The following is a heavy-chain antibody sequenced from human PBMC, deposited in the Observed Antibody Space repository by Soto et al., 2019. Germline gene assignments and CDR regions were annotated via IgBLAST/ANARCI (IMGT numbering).Heavy chain of an antibody. CDR3: SRDRPYYYDSSGYYYGTFDY. J-gene: IGHJ4*02. Sequence: PRLSCAASGFTFSSYAMHWVRQAPGKGLEXVAVISYDGSNKYYADSVKGRFTISRDNSKNTLYLQMNSLRAEDTAVYYCSRDRPYYYDSSGYYYGTFDYWGQGTLVTVSS. CDR2: ISYDGSNK. V-gene: IGHV3-30-3*01. D-gene: IGHD3-22*01. CDR1: GFTFSSYA.